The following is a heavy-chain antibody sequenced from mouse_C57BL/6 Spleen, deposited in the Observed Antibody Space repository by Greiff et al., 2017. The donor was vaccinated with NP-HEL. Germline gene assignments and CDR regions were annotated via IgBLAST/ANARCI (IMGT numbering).Heavy chain of an antibody. D-gene: IGHD2-4*01. CDR3: ARPSIYYDYDNYAMDY. Sequence: QVQLQQSGAELVRPGSSVKLSCKASGYTFTSYWMHWVKQRPIQGLEWIGNIDPSDSETHYNQKFKDKATLTVDKSSSTAYMQLSSLTSEDSAVYYCARPSIYYDYDNYAMDYWGQGTSVTVSS. J-gene: IGHJ4*01. CDR2: IDPSDSET. CDR1: GYTFTSYW. V-gene: IGHV1-52*01.